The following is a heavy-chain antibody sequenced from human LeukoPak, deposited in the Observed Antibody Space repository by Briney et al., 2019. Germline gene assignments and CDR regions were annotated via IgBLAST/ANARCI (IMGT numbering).Heavy chain of an antibody. D-gene: IGHD3-10*01. CDR3: ARRDSEAGSTLDY. Sequence: GESLQISCQGSGSSFTSYWIGWVRQLPGKGLEWMGIIYPGDSDTRYSPSFRGQVTISADKSISTAYLQWSSLKASDTAMYYCARRDSEAGSTLDYWGQGTLVTVSS. J-gene: IGHJ4*02. CDR1: GSSFTSYW. V-gene: IGHV5-51*01. CDR2: IYPGDSDT.